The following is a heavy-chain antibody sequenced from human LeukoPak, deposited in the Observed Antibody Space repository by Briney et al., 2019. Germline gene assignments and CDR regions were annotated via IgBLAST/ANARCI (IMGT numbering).Heavy chain of an antibody. CDR3: ARGFSYFDY. Sequence: ASVKVSFKPSGYTFTDYYIHWVRQAPGQGLEWMGWINPNSGGTNYAQKFQGRVTMTRDTSISTAYMELSSLISDDTALYYCARGFSYFDYWGQGTLVTVSS. J-gene: IGHJ4*02. V-gene: IGHV1-2*02. CDR1: GYTFTDYY. CDR2: INPNSGGT.